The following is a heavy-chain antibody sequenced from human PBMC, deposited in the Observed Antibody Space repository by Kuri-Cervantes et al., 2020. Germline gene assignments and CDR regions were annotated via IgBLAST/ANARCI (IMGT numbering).Heavy chain of an antibody. CDR2: ISSSSSYI. CDR1: GFTFSSYS. Sequence: GESLKISCAASGFTFSSYSMNWVRQAPGKGLEWVSSISSSSSYIYYADSVKGRFTISRDNAKNSLYLQMNSLRAEDTAVYYCARGDPGLAVAGTAYYFDSWGQGTLVTVSS. CDR3: ARGDPGLAVAGTAYYFDS. D-gene: IGHD6-19*01. V-gene: IGHV3-21*01. J-gene: IGHJ4*02.